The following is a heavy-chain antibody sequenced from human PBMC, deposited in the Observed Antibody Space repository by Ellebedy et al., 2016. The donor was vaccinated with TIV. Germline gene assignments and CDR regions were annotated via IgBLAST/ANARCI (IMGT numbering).Heavy chain of an antibody. D-gene: IGHD6-19*01. V-gene: IGHV4-34*01. J-gene: IGHJ3*02. CDR3: ARLGYSSGWLMAFDI. Sequence: MPSETLSLTCAVYGGSFSSYYWTWIRQPPGKGLEWIGEITHSGSATYNPSLKSRVTMSVDTSKNQFSLKLTSVTAADTAVYYCARLGYSSGWLMAFDIWGQGTMVTVSS. CDR1: GGSFSSYY. CDR2: ITHSGSA.